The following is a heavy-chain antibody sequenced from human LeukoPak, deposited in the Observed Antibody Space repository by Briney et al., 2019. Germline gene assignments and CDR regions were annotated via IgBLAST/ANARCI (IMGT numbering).Heavy chain of an antibody. CDR2: ISGSGGSK. D-gene: IGHD3-16*01. CDR3: AEDLGGGGGY. V-gene: IGHV3-23*01. Sequence: GGSLRLSCAASGFTFSSYWMSWVRQAPGKGLEWVSAISGSGGSKYYADSVKGRFTISRDNSKNTLYLQMNSLRAEDTAVYYCAEDLGGGGGYWGQGTLVTVSS. CDR1: GFTFSSYW. J-gene: IGHJ4*02.